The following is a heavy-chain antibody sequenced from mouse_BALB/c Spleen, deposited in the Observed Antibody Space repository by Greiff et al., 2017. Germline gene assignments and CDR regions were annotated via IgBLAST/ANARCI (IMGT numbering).Heavy chain of an antibody. CDR2: IDPENGNT. CDR1: GFNIKDYY. J-gene: IGHJ3*01. Sequence: EVQLQQSGAELVRPGALVKLSCKASGFNIKDYYMHWVKQRPEQGLEWIGWIDPENGNTIYDPKFQGKASITADTSSNTAYLQLSSLPSEDTAVYYCARTGDGYYDAYWGQGTLVTVSA. CDR3: ARTGDGYYDAY. D-gene: IGHD2-3*01. V-gene: IGHV14-1*02.